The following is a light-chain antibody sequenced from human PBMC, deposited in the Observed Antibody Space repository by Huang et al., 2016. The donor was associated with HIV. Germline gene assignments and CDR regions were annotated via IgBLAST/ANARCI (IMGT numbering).Light chain of an antibody. CDR1: QRLLNSKVYNY. V-gene: IGKV2-28*01. CDR3: MQALQTPRT. Sequence: DIVMTQSPLSLPVTPAEPASISCRSSQRLLNSKVYNYLDWYLQKPGQSPQLLIYLGANRASGVPDRFSGSGSGTDFTLKISRVEAEDIGIYYCMQALQTPRTFGQGTKVEIK. CDR2: LGA. J-gene: IGKJ1*01.